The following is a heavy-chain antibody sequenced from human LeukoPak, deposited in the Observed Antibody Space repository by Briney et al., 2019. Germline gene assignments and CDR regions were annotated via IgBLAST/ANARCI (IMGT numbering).Heavy chain of an antibody. V-gene: IGHV4-39*01. D-gene: IGHD2-15*01. CDR2: IYYSGST. Sequence: SETLSLTCTVSGGSISSSTYYWGWIRQPPLKCLEWIGRIYYSGSTYYSPSLKSRVTISVDTSKNQFSLKLNSVTAADTAVYHCARQQRICSGGSCYLWFDPWGQGTLVTVSS. CDR3: ARQQRICSGGSCYLWFDP. J-gene: IGHJ5*02. CDR1: GGSISSSTYY.